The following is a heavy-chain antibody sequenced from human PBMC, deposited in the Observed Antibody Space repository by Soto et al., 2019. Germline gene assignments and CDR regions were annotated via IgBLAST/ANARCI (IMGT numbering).Heavy chain of an antibody. CDR2: IYHSGST. CDR1: GGSTSSYY. J-gene: IGHJ4*02. CDR3: ARSVSFGEADS. D-gene: IGHD3-10*01. Sequence: ASETLSLTCSVSGGSTSSYYWSWIRQPPGKGLEWIGYIYHSGSTNYNPSLKSRVTISLDTSKNQFSLNLRSVSAADTAVYFCARSVSFGEADSWGQGILVTVSS. V-gene: IGHV4-59*01.